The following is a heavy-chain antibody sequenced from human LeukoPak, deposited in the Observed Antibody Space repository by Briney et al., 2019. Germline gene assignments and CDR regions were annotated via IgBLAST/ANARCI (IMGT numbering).Heavy chain of an antibody. CDR1: GFTFSSYS. J-gene: IGHJ3*02. Sequence: GGSLRLSCAASGFTFSSYSMNWVRQAPGKGLEWVSYTSGSGTTIYYADSVKGRFTISRDNANNSLYLQMNSPRAEDTAVYYCARDLGRYSNSPDAFDIWGQGTMVTVSS. CDR3: ARDLGRYSNSPDAFDI. V-gene: IGHV3-48*01. D-gene: IGHD6-6*01. CDR2: TSGSGTTI.